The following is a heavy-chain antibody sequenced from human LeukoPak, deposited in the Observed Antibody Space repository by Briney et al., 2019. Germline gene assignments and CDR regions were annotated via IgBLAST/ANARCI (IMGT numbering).Heavy chain of an antibody. V-gene: IGHV3-33*01. CDR1: GFTFSSYG. J-gene: IGHJ4*02. CDR2: IWYDGTTK. D-gene: IGHD3-22*01. Sequence: PGGSLRLSCAASGFTFSSYGMHWVRQAPGRGLDWVAVIWYDGTTKYYADSVKGRFTISRDNSKTTLYLQMNSLRAEDTAVYYCARSLPDSSGYYYDYWGQGTLVTVSS. CDR3: ARSLPDSSGYYYDY.